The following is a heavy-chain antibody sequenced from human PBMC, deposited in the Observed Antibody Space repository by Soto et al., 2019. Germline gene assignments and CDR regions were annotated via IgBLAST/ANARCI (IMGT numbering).Heavy chain of an antibody. V-gene: IGHV3-9*01. D-gene: IGHD2-2*01. CDR2: ISWNSGTT. CDR1: GFSFDEYA. J-gene: IGHJ3*02. CDR3: AKVADCSSTSCYPLDAFDI. Sequence: GGSLRLSCAASGFSFDEYAMHWVRQAPGKGLEWVSGISWNSGTTANADSVKGRFTISRDNAKNSLYLQMNSLRAEDTALYYCAKVADCSSTSCYPLDAFDIWGQGTMVT.